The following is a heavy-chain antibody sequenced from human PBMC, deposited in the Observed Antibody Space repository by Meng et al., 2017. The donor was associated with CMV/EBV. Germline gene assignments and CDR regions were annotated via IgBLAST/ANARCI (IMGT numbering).Heavy chain of an antibody. CDR3: ARTLLRFLEWPLGY. CDR2: INPNSGGT. CDR1: GYTFTGYY. D-gene: IGHD3-3*01. J-gene: IGHJ4*02. Sequence: KASGYTFTGYYMHWVRQAPGQGLEWMGWINPNSGGTNYAQKFQGRVTMTRDTSISTAYMELSRLRSDDTAVYYCARTLLRFLEWPLGYWGRGTLVTVSS. V-gene: IGHV1-2*02.